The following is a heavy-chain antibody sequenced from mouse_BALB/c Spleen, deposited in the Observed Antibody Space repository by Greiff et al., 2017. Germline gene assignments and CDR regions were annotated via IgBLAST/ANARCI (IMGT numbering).Heavy chain of an antibody. CDR1: GFTFSSYT. CDR2: ISNGGGST. J-gene: IGHJ4*01. Sequence: EVKLMESGGGLVQPGGSLKLSCAASGFTFSSYTMSWVCQTPEKRLEWVAYISNGGGSTYYPDTVKGRFTISRDNAKNTLYLQMSSLKSEDTAMYYCARGWLRRDAMDYWGQGTSVTVSS. V-gene: IGHV5-12-2*01. CDR3: ARGWLRRDAMDY. D-gene: IGHD2-2*01.